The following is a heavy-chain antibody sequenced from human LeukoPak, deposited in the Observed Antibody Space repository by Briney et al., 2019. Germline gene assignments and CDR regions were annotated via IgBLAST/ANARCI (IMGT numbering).Heavy chain of an antibody. CDR1: GGSISSSNW. CDR2: IYASGST. D-gene: IGHD2-2*01. Sequence: SETLSLTCTVSGGSISSSNWWSWIRQPAGKGLEWIGRIYASGSTNYNPSLKSRVTISVDTSKNQLSVKLSSVTAADTAVYYCARGGVCSSTSCYPPDFDYWGQGTLVTVSS. V-gene: IGHV4-61*02. J-gene: IGHJ4*02. CDR3: ARGGVCSSTSCYPPDFDY.